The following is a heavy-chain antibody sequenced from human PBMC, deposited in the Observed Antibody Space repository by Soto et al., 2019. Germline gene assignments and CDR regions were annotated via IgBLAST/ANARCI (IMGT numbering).Heavy chain of an antibody. Sequence: EVQLGESGGGLVQPGGSLRLSCAASGFTFISYWMSWVRQAPGKGLEWVASIKQNGREKYYVDSGKGRFTISRDKAKHSLYLQMNSLRAEDTAVYYCARDCLNLYYYYGRDDWGQGTTVTVSS. CDR1: GFTFISYW. V-gene: IGHV3-7*03. CDR3: ARDCLNLYYYYGRDD. CDR2: IKQNGREK. J-gene: IGHJ6*02.